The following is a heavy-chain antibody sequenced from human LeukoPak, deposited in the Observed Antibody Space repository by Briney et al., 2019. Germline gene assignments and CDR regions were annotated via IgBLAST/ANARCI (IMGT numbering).Heavy chain of an antibody. CDR2: ISGSGNT. J-gene: IGHJ6*02. V-gene: IGHV1-18*01. Sequence: ASVKVSCKASGYTFSNYGIKWVRQAPGQGLEWMGWISGSGNTNYAKKIQGRVTMTTDTSTSTVYMELRSLRSDDTAVYYCARVIRLRASPDVWGQGTTVTVSS. CDR1: GYTFSNYG. CDR3: ARVIRLRASPDV. D-gene: IGHD3-16*01.